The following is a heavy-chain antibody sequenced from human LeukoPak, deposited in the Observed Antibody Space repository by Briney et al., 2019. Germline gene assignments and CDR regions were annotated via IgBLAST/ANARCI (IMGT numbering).Heavy chain of an antibody. D-gene: IGHD3-16*02. J-gene: IGHJ4*02. CDR2: INPNSGGT. Sequence: ASVKVSCKASGYTFTGYYMHWVRQAPGQGLEWMGWINPNSGGTNYAQKFQGRVTMTRYTSISTAYMELSRLRSDDTAVYYCARDHLPYVWGSYRYTGSNFDYWGQGTLVTVSS. CDR3: ARDHLPYVWGSYRYTGSNFDY. V-gene: IGHV1-2*02. CDR1: GYTFTGYY.